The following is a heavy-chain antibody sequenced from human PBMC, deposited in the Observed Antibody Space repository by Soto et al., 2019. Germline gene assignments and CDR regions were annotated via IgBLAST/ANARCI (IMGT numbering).Heavy chain of an antibody. CDR1: GFTFSSYA. D-gene: IGHD6-6*01. CDR2: ISASGNTP. Sequence: EVQLLESGGGLVQPGGSLRLSCAASGFTFSSYAMSWVRQAPGKGLEWVSAISASGNTPYYADSVKGRFTISRDNSKDTLYLQMNSLRAEDTAVYYCVKKFSSNYAACDIGGQGTTVIVSS. J-gene: IGHJ3*02. CDR3: VKKFSSNYAACDI. V-gene: IGHV3-23*01.